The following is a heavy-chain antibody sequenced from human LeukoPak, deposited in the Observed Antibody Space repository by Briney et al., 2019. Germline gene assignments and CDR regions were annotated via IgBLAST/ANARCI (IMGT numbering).Heavy chain of an antibody. CDR1: GFTFSSYA. Sequence: GGSLSLSCAASGFTFSSYAMSWVRQAPGKGLEWVSAISGSGGSTYYADSVKGRFTISRDNSKSTLYLQMNSLRAEDTAVYYCATYSSSWYCFDYWGQGTLVTVSS. CDR2: ISGSGGST. J-gene: IGHJ4*02. CDR3: ATYSSSWYCFDY. V-gene: IGHV3-23*01. D-gene: IGHD6-13*01.